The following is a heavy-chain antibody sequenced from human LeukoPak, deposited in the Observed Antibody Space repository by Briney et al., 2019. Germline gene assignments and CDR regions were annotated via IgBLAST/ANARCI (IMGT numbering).Heavy chain of an antibody. CDR3: ASALAGTRNAFDI. CDR1: GFTFTSYW. D-gene: IGHD6-19*01. Sequence: GGSLRLSCAASGFTFTSYWMHWVRQAPGKGLVWVSRINTDGSSTYYADSVKGRFTISRDNAKNTLYLQMNSLRAEDTAVYYCASALAGTRNAFDIWGQGTMVTVSS. CDR2: INTDGSST. V-gene: IGHV3-74*01. J-gene: IGHJ3*02.